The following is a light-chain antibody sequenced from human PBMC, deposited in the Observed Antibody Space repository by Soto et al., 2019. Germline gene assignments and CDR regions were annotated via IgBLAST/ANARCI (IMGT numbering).Light chain of an antibody. CDR1: QSVSSSY. V-gene: IGKV3-20*01. J-gene: IGKJ4*01. CDR2: GAS. Sequence: EIVLTQSPGTLSLSPGERATLSCRASQSVSSSYLAWYQQKPGQAPRLLIYGASSRATGIPHRFSGSGSGTDFTLTISRLEPEDFAVYYCQQYGSSPWLTFGGGTKVEIK. CDR3: QQYGSSPWLT.